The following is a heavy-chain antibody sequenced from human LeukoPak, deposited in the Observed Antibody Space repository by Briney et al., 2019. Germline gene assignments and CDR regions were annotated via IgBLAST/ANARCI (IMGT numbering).Heavy chain of an antibody. CDR3: ARGGYSGYGGPTADY. J-gene: IGHJ4*02. Sequence: GGSLRLSCAASGFTFSSYEMNWVRQAPGKGLEWVSYISSSGSTIYYSDSVKGRFTISRDNAKNSLYLQMNSLRSEDTAVYYCARGGYSGYGGPTADYWGQGTLVTVSS. V-gene: IGHV3-48*03. CDR1: GFTFSSYE. D-gene: IGHD5-12*01. CDR2: ISSSGSTI.